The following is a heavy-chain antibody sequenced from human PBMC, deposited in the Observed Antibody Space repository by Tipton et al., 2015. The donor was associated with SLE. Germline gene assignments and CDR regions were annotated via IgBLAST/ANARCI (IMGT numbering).Heavy chain of an antibody. J-gene: IGHJ4*01. D-gene: IGHD6-19*01. CDR2: INDSGTT. CDR3: ARGAVAGSAYFDY. V-gene: IGHV4-34*01. Sequence: TLSLTCVVSGGSFSGYYWNWIRQPPGKGLEWIGEINDSGTTNYNASLKSRVTMSVDTPKKQFSLKLSSVTAADTAVYYCARGAVAGSAYFDYWGQGTLVTVSS. CDR1: GGSFSGYY.